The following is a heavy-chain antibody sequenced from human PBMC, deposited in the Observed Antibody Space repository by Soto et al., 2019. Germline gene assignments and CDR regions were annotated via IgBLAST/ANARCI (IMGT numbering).Heavy chain of an antibody. CDR3: ARADVGVAGTGTFDM. V-gene: IGHV3-21*01. Sequence: EVQLVESGGGLVKPGGSLRLSCAASGFTFSSSSMNWVRQAPGKGLEWVSSISSSSSYIYYADSMKGRFTISRDNAKNSLYLQMTSLRAEDTAVYYCARADVGVAGTGTFDMWGQGTMVTVSS. D-gene: IGHD6-13*01. J-gene: IGHJ3*02. CDR2: ISSSSSYI. CDR1: GFTFSSSS.